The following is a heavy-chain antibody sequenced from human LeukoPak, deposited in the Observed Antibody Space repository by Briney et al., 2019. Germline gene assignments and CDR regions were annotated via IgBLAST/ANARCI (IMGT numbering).Heavy chain of an antibody. Sequence: ASVRVSCKASGYTFSDHYIQWVRQAPGQGLEWMGWINPNSGGTNYAQKFQGRVTMTRDTSISTAYMELSRLRSDDTAVYYCARGSRLERFPRLGPEPAIPSDYWGQGTLVTVSS. CDR3: ARGSRLERFPRLGPEPAIPSDY. CDR2: INPNSGGT. V-gene: IGHV1-2*02. D-gene: IGHD1-1*01. CDR1: GYTFSDHY. J-gene: IGHJ4*02.